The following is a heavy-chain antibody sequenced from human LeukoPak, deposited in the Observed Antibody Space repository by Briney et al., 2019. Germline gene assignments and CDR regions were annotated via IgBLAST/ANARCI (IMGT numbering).Heavy chain of an antibody. Sequence: PSETLSLTCTVSGGSISSYYWSWIGQPAGKGLEWIGRIYTSGSTNYNPSLKSRVTMSVDTSKNQFSLKLSSVTAADTAVYYCARAYVWGSYRRGFDYWGQGTLVTVSS. CDR2: IYTSGST. CDR1: GGSISSYY. J-gene: IGHJ4*02. D-gene: IGHD3-16*02. V-gene: IGHV4-4*07. CDR3: ARAYVWGSYRRGFDY.